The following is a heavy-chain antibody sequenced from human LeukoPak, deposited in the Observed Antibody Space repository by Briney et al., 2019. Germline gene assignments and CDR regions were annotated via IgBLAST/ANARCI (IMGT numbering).Heavy chain of an antibody. CDR3: ASRVYGLGSFNY. V-gene: IGHV4-39*01. CDR1: GDSISSTSYC. CDR2: IYNSGTT. D-gene: IGHD3-10*01. Sequence: SETLSLTCTVSGDSISSTSYCWDWIRQPPGKGLEWIGSIYNSGTTYYNPSLKSRVTISVDTSKNQFSLKVSSVTAAGTAVYYCASRVYGLGSFNYWGQGTLVTVSS. J-gene: IGHJ4*01.